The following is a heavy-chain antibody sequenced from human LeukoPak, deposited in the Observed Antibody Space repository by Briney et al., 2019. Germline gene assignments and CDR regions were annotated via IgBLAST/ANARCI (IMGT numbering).Heavy chain of an antibody. CDR3: AKESCSSTSCYTGGGNFDY. V-gene: IGHV3-23*01. J-gene: IGHJ4*02. D-gene: IGHD2-2*02. CDR2: ISGSGGST. Sequence: GGSLRLSCAASGFTFSSYAMSWVRQAPGKGLEWVSAISGSGGSTYYADSVKGRFTISRDNSKNTLYLQMNSLRAEDTAVYYCAKESCSSTSCYTGGGNFDYWGQGTLVTVSS. CDR1: GFTFSSYA.